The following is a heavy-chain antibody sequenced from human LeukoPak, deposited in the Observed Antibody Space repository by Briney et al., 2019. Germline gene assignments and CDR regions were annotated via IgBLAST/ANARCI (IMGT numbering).Heavy chain of an antibody. Sequence: GGSLRLSCAASGFTFSSYSMNWVRQAPGKGLEWVGRIKSKTDGGTTDYAAPVKGRFTISRDDSKNTLYLQMNSLKTEDTAVYYCTTLHEARGYSSGWYGGYFDYWGQGTLVTVSS. J-gene: IGHJ4*02. CDR1: GFTFSSYS. CDR3: TTLHEARGYSSGWYGGYFDY. CDR2: IKSKTDGGTT. D-gene: IGHD6-19*01. V-gene: IGHV3-15*01.